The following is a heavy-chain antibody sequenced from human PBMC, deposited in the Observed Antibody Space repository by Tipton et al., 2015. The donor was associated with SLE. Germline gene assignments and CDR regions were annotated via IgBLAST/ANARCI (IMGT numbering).Heavy chain of an antibody. CDR1: GDSISSDNYY. D-gene: IGHD3-10*01. Sequence: TLSLTCTVSGDSISSDNYYWGWTRQPAGKALEWIGHIYFSGQTYYNPSLKSRVTISVDTSKNQFSLKLNSVTATDAAVYYCAREGAIRGLIWRNWFDPWGQGILVTVSS. CDR3: AREGAIRGLIWRNWFDP. CDR2: IYFSGQT. V-gene: IGHV4-61*09. J-gene: IGHJ5*02.